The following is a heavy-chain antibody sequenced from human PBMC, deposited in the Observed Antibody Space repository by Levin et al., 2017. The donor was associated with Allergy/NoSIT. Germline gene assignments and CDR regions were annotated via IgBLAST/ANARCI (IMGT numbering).Heavy chain of an antibody. CDR1: GGSISTYY. CDR2: IYHSGST. Sequence: SETLSLTCTVSGGSISTYYWSWIRQPPGKGLEWIGYIYHSGSTYYNPSLKSRVTISVDTSKNQFYLKLTSVTAADTAVYYCASGQWLVFGYFYYGMDVWGQGTTVTVSS. CDR3: ASGQWLVFGYFYYGMDV. D-gene: IGHD6-19*01. J-gene: IGHJ6*02. V-gene: IGHV4-59*01.